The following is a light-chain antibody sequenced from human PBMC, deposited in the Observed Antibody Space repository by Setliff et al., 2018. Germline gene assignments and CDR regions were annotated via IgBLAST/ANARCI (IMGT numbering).Light chain of an antibody. Sequence: QSALTQPPSASGTPGQRITISCSGSSSNIGSNYVYWYQHLPGTAPKLLIYNNDRWPSGDPGRLSGSKSGTSASLAISGLRSEDEAEYFCAARDDILSSLVFGGGTKVTVL. CDR2: NND. CDR3: AARDDILSSLV. V-gene: IGLV1-47*01. CDR1: SSNIGSNY. J-gene: IGLJ2*01.